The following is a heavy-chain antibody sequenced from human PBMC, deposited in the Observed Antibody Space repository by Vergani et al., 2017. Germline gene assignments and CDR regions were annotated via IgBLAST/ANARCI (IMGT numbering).Heavy chain of an antibody. CDR1: GGSISNYY. V-gene: IGHV4-59*12. J-gene: IGHJ3*02. Sequence: QVQLQESGPGLVKPSETLSLTCTVSGGSISNYYWSWIRQPPGKGLEWIGNIYYTGSTYYNPSLKSRVTISVDTSKNHFSLKLTSATDADTAAYYCARDCGRYPHAAFDIWGQGTVVTVSS. CDR3: ARDCGRYPHAAFDI. CDR2: IYYTGST. D-gene: IGHD1-26*01.